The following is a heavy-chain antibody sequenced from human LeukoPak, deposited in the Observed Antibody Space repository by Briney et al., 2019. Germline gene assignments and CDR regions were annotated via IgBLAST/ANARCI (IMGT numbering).Heavy chain of an antibody. CDR3: ARDQGYYYYYYKDV. CDR1: RFTFSSFE. V-gene: IGHV3-48*03. CDR2: ISSSGSTI. J-gene: IGHJ6*03. Sequence: GGSLRLSCATSRFTFSSFEMNWVRQAPGKGLEWVSYISSSGSTIYYADSVKGRFTISRDNAKNSLYLQMNSLRAEDTAVYYCARDQGYYYYYYKDVWGKGTTVTVSS.